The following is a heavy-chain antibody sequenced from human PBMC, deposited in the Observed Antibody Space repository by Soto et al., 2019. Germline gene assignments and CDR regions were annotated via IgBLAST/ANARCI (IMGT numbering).Heavy chain of an antibody. Sequence: SETLSLTCAVSGGSMRGYFWSWIRQPTGMGLEWIGYVYYSRTTNYNPSLESRVTISLDTSRNQFSLTLNSVTAADTAVYFCARDSGKLLYCGGDCHTSIDYWGQGTLVTVSS. CDR2: VYYSRTT. J-gene: IGHJ4*02. CDR1: GGSMRGYF. CDR3: ARDSGKLLYCGGDCHTSIDY. D-gene: IGHD2-21*02. V-gene: IGHV4-59*01.